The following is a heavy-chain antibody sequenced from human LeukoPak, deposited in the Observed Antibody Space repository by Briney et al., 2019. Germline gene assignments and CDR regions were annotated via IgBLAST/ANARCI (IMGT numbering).Heavy chain of an antibody. V-gene: IGHV4-4*02. Sequence: SETLSLTCAVSGGSISSSNWWSWVRQPPGKGLEWIGEINHSGSTNYNPSLKSRVAISVDTSKNQFSLKLSSVTAADTAVYYCARGVIDPPAEGAFDIWGQGTMVTVS. CDR2: INHSGST. J-gene: IGHJ3*02. CDR3: ARGVIDPPAEGAFDI. D-gene: IGHD3-22*01. CDR1: GGSISSSNW.